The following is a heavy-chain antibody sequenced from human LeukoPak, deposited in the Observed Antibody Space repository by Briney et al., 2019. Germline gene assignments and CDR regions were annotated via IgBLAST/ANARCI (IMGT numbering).Heavy chain of an antibody. CDR2: IKQDGSEK. V-gene: IGHV3-7*01. J-gene: IGHJ4*02. CDR1: GFTFSSYW. Sequence: GGTLSLSCAASGFTFSSYWMSWVRQAPGKGLEWVANIKQDGSEKYYVDSVNGRFTISRDNAKQSFYLQMNSLTAEDPAVYYSARRLVLCTYGLRYYCDYGGQGTLVTVSS. CDR3: ARRLVLCTYGLRYYCDY. D-gene: IGHD3/OR15-3a*01.